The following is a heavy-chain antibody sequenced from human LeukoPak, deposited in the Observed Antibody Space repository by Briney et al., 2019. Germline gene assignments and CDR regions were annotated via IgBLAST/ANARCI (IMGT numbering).Heavy chain of an antibody. D-gene: IGHD5-12*01. CDR1: GYTFTSYY. J-gene: IGHJ4*02. CDR3: ARGGYSGYDLWSLGYYFDY. Sequence: ASVKVSCKASGYTFTSYYMHWVRQAPGQGLEWMGIINPSGGSTSYAQKFQGRVTMTRDMSTSTVYMELSSLRSEDTAVYYCARGGYSGYDLWSLGYYFDYWGQGTLVTVSS. CDR2: INPSGGST. V-gene: IGHV1-46*01.